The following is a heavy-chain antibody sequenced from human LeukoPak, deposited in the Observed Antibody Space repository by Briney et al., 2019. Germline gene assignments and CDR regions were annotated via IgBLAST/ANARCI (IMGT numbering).Heavy chain of an antibody. J-gene: IGHJ5*02. D-gene: IGHD1-1*01. CDR2: ISAYNGNT. Sequence: GASVKVSCKASGYTFTSYGISWVRQAPGQGLEWMGWISAYNGNTNYAQKLQGRVTMTTDTSTSTAYMELRSLRSDDTAVYYCARVNFRPQPTGRRWFDPWGQGTLVTVSS. CDR1: GYTFTSYG. CDR3: ARVNFRPQPTGRRWFDP. V-gene: IGHV1-18*01.